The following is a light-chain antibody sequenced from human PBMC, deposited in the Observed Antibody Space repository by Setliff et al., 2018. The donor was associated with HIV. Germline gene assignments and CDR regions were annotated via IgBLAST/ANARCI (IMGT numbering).Light chain of an antibody. J-gene: IGLJ1*01. CDR1: SGDVGGYNY. CDR3: SSYTSSSTYF. CDR2: DVS. V-gene: IGLV2-14*01. Sequence: QSVLTQPASVSGSPGQSITISCTGTSGDVGGYNYVSWYQQHPGKAPKFMIYDVSKRPSGVSNRFSGSKSGNTASLTISGLQAEDEADYYCSSYTSSSTYFFGTGTRSPS.